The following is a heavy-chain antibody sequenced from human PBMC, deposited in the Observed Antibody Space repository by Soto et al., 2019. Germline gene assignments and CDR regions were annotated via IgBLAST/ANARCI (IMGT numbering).Heavy chain of an antibody. CDR1: GYTFTSYA. CDR2: INAGNGNT. CDR3: ARDGSSSLFYYYQYGMDV. Sequence: ASVKVSCKASGYTFTSYAMHWVRQAPGQRLEWMGWINAGNGNTKYSQKFQGRVTITRDTSASTAYMELSSLRSEDTAVYYCARDGSSSLFYYYQYGMDVWGQGTTVTVSS. V-gene: IGHV1-3*01. D-gene: IGHD6-13*01. J-gene: IGHJ6*02.